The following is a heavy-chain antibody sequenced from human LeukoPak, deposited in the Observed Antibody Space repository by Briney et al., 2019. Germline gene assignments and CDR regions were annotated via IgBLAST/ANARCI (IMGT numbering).Heavy chain of an antibody. V-gene: IGHV3-30*18. CDR2: ISYDRSNK. CDR3: AKDVYDFWSGYYNSYDY. CDR1: GFSFSSYG. Sequence: GGSLRLSCAASGFSFSSYGMHWVRQAPGKGLEWVAVISYDRSNKYYAVSVKGRFTISRDNSKNTLYLQMNSLRAEDTAVYYCAKDVYDFWSGYYNSYDYWGQGTLVTVSS. J-gene: IGHJ4*02. D-gene: IGHD3-3*01.